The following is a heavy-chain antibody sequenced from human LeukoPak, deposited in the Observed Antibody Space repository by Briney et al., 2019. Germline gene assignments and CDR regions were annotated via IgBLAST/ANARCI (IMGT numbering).Heavy chain of an antibody. D-gene: IGHD3-22*01. V-gene: IGHV3-48*03. Sequence: GGSLRLSCVVSGFTFSNAWMSWVRQAPGKGLEWVSYISSSGSTIYYADSVKGRFTISRDNAKNSLYLQMNSLRAEDTAVYYCARDLGSGYYRFYYYYGMDVWGQGTTVTVSS. CDR1: GFTFSNAW. J-gene: IGHJ6*02. CDR2: ISSSGSTI. CDR3: ARDLGSGYYRFYYYYGMDV.